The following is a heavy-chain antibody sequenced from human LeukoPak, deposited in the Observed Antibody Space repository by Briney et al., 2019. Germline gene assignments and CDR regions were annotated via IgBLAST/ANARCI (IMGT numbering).Heavy chain of an antibody. CDR1: GYTFTSYG. V-gene: IGHV1-18*01. CDR2: ISAYNGNT. Sequence: ASVKVSCKASGYTFTSYGISWVRQAPGQGLEWMGWISAYNGNTNYAQKLQGRVTMTTDTSTSTAYVELRSLRSDDTAVYYCARDLIAAAGTDYWGQGTLVTVSS. D-gene: IGHD6-13*01. CDR3: ARDLIAAAGTDY. J-gene: IGHJ4*02.